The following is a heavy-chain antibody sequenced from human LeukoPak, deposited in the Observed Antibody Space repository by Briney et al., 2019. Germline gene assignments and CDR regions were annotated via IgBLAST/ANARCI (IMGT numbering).Heavy chain of an antibody. CDR3: TAYSTYCSGGSCYPDGPDY. CDR2: IYSGLST. CDR1: GFAVSSNY. V-gene: IGHV3-53*01. J-gene: IGHJ4*02. D-gene: IGHD2-15*01. Sequence: GGSLRLSCAASGFAVSSNYMSWVRQAPGKGLEWVSIIYSGLSTYYADSVRGRFTISRDNSKNTLYLQMNTLRAEDTAVYYCTAYSTYCSGGSCYPDGPDYWGQGTLVTVSS.